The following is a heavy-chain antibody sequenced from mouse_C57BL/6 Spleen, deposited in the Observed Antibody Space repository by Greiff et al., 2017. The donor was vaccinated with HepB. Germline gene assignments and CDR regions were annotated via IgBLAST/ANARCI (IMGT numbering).Heavy chain of an antibody. Sequence: QVQLQQPGTELVKPGASVKLSCKASGYTFTSYWMHWVKQRPGQGLEWIGNINPSNGGTNYNEKFKSKATLTVDKSSSSAYMQHGSLTSEDSAVYYCARGGSTVVAHYYAMVYLGQGTSVTVS. CDR1: GYTFTSYW. J-gene: IGHJ4*01. CDR2: INPSNGGT. CDR3: ARGGSTVVAHYYAMVY. D-gene: IGHD1-1*01. V-gene: IGHV1-53*01.